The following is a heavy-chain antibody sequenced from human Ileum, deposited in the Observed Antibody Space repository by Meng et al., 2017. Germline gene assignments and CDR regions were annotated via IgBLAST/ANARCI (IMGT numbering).Heavy chain of an antibody. Sequence: QVQLQESGPGLVKPSQTLFPTFPVVAGTINSGSYYWNWIRQVPEKGLEWIGFIYYSRTTYYNPSLKSRLSMSLDTSKNQFSLNLTSATAADTAIYFCARGSSWLGNYRLLNFFDFWGQGALVTVSS. CDR2: IYYSRTT. J-gene: IGHJ4*02. CDR1: AGTINSGSYY. V-gene: IGHV4-31*03. D-gene: IGHD3-10*01. CDR3: ARGSSWLGNYRLLNFFDF.